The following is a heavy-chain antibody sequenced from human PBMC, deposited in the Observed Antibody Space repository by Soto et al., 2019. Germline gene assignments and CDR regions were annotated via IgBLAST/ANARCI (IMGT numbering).Heavy chain of an antibody. CDR3: TKYTHVSRYSYFGMDV. J-gene: IGHJ6*02. CDR1: GFTFGDYA. D-gene: IGHD3-3*01. V-gene: IGHV3-49*03. Sequence: EVQVVESGGELVEPERSLRLSCTGSGFTFGDYAMSWSRQAPGKGLEWVGVIRSKAYGGTTDYAASVKGRFTILRDESKSIAYLQMSSLQTEDTGVYYCTKYTHVSRYSYFGMDVWGHGTTVTVSS. CDR2: IRSKAYGGTT.